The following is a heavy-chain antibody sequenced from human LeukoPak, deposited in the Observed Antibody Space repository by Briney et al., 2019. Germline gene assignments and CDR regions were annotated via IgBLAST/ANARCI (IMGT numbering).Heavy chain of an antibody. CDR1: GGSFSSYY. CDR3: ARGLVPRASRGYFDY. Sequence: SETPSLTCAVYGGSFSSYYWSWIRQPPGKGLEWIGEMNHSGTTNYNPSLKSRVTISVDTSKNQFSLKLSSVTAADTAVYYCARGLVPRASRGYFDYWGQGTLVTVSS. CDR2: MNHSGTT. V-gene: IGHV4-34*01. J-gene: IGHJ4*02. D-gene: IGHD6-13*01.